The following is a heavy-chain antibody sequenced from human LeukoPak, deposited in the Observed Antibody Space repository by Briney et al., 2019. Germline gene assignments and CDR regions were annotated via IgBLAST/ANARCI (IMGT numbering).Heavy chain of an antibody. J-gene: IGHJ6*02. V-gene: IGHV1-8*01. CDR3: ARSGYSGSYYFRYYYYGMDV. D-gene: IGHD1-26*01. Sequence: GASVTVSFTASGYTFTIYDINWVRQAPGQGLEWMGWMNPNSGNTGYAQKFQGRVTMTRNTSISTAYMELSSLRSEDTAVYYCARSGYSGSYYFRYYYYGMDVWGQGTTVTVSS. CDR1: GYTFTIYD. CDR2: MNPNSGNT.